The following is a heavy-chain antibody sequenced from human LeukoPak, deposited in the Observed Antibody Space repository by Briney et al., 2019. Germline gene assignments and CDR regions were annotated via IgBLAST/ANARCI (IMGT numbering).Heavy chain of an antibody. Sequence: SETLSLTCTVSGGSISSSSYYWGWIRQPPGKGLEWIGSIYYSGSTYYNPSLKSRVTISVDTSKNQFSLKLSSVTAADTAVYYCARGNGVAFDIWGQGTMVTVSS. CDR1: GGSISSSSYY. V-gene: IGHV4-39*07. CDR3: ARGNGVAFDI. J-gene: IGHJ3*02. CDR2: IYYSGST. D-gene: IGHD2-8*01.